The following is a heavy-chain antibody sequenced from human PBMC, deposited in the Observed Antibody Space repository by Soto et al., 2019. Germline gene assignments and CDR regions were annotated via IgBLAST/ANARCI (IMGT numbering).Heavy chain of an antibody. D-gene: IGHD6-19*01. CDR1: GFTLGTYS. J-gene: IGHJ6*04. Sequence: GGSLRLSCAASGFTLGTYSMNWVRQAPGRGLEWVSYISSSSRTINYADSVKGRFTVSRDNAENSLHLQMNSLRDEDTALYYCAINSTLAGAGIDYYHSALDVWGKGTTVTVPS. V-gene: IGHV3-48*02. CDR3: AINSTLAGAGIDYYHSALDV. CDR2: ISSSSRTI.